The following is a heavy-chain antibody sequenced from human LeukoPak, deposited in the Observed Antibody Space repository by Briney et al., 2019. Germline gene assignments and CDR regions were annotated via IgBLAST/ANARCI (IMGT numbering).Heavy chain of an antibody. V-gene: IGHV3-21*01. CDR3: ARARGYSGYDWDY. CDR1: GFTFSSYS. D-gene: IGHD5-12*01. CDR2: ISSSSSYI. Sequence: GGSLRLSCAASGFTFSSYSMNWVRQAPGKGLEWVSSISSSSSYIYYADSVKGRFTISRDNAKNSLYLQMNSLRAEDTAVYYCARARGYSGYDWDYWGQGTLVTVSS. J-gene: IGHJ4*02.